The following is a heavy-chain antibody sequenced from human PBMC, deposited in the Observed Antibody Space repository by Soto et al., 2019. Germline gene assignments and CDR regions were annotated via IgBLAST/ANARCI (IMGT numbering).Heavy chain of an antibody. V-gene: IGHV4-31*03. Sequence: SETLSLTCTVSGGSISSGGYYWSWIRQHPGKGLEWIGYIYYSGSTFYNPSLRGRVTMSADTSRNQLSLYLSSVTAADTAVYYCVRGGIAGHWFDPWGPGILVTVSS. CDR2: IYYSGST. J-gene: IGHJ5*02. CDR1: GGSISSGGYY. CDR3: VRGGIAGHWFDP. D-gene: IGHD2-15*01.